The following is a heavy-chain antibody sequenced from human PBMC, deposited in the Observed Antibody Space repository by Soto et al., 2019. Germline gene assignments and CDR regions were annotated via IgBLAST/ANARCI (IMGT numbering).Heavy chain of an antibody. Sequence: AXVKVSCKASGYTFTGYYMHWVRQAPGQGLEWMGWINPNSGGTNYAQKFQGRVTMTRDTSISTAYMELSRLRSDDTAVYYCARHGKRITMIVHFDHWGQGTLVTVSS. CDR3: ARHGKRITMIVHFDH. D-gene: IGHD3-22*01. J-gene: IGHJ5*02. V-gene: IGHV1-2*02. CDR2: INPNSGGT. CDR1: GYTFTGYY.